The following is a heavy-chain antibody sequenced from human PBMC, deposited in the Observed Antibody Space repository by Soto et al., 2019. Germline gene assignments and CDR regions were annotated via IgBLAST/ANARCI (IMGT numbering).Heavy chain of an antibody. Sequence: QIQLVQSGGDVKTPGASVKVSCTTSRYTFTSHGIAWVRQAPGQGLEWMGWISTFNGKTDYAQKFQGRVTMTADTITSHVHMELRSLRSDDTAVYYCARLLTEGATFREDAFDLWGPGTKVTVSS. CDR3: ARLLTEGATFREDAFDL. D-gene: IGHD3-9*01. CDR2: ISTFNGKT. J-gene: IGHJ3*01. V-gene: IGHV1-18*01. CDR1: RYTFTSHG.